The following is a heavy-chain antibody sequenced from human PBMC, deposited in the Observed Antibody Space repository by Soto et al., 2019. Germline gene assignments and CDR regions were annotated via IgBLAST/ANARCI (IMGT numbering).Heavy chain of an antibody. CDR2: IGESGTPT. J-gene: IGHJ6*02. D-gene: IGHD2-2*01. CDR3: ARSIPGVRYYGMDV. Sequence: EVQLLESGGGLVQPGGSLRLSCAASGFTFSSYAMKWVRQAPGKGLEWVSLIGESGTPTYYADSVKGRFTISRDNSGNTLCLAVYSLRAKDTAVYYCARSIPGVRYYGMDVWGQGTTVTVSS. CDR1: GFTFSSYA. V-gene: IGHV3-23*01.